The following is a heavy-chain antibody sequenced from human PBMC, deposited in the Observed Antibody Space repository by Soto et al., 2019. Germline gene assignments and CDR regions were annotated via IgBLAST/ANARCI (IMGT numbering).Heavy chain of an antibody. CDR2: IYYSGST. D-gene: IGHD1-26*01. Sequence: SETLSLTCTVSGGSISSSSYYWGWIRQPPGKGLEWIGSIYYSGSTYYNPSLKSRVTISVDTSKNQFSLKLSSVTAADTAVYYCARGSSRRSYYYCGMDVWGQGTTVTVSS. CDR3: ARGSSRRSYYYCGMDV. J-gene: IGHJ6*02. CDR1: GGSISSSSYY. V-gene: IGHV4-39*01.